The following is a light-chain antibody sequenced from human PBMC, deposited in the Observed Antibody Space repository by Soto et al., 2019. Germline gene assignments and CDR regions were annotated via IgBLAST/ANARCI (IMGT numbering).Light chain of an antibody. CDR1: QSITSSY. CDR3: QQYGSPLWT. V-gene: IGKV3-20*01. J-gene: IGKJ1*01. CDR2: GTI. Sequence: IVLTQAPGPLSLSPGERATLSCRASQSITSSYLAWYQQKPGQAPRLLISGTISRATGIPDRFSGSGSGTDFTLTISRLEPEDFAVYYCQQYGSPLWTFGQGTKVDIK.